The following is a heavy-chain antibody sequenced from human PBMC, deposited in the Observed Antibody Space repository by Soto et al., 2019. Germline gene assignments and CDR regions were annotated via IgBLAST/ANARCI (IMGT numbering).Heavy chain of an antibody. CDR1: GGSLSGYY. CDR2: INHSGST. CDR3: ARVFGSPLSLYGMDV. V-gene: IGHV4-34*01. D-gene: IGHD3-3*01. Sequence: SETLSLTCAVYGGSLSGYYWSWIRQPPGKGLEWIGDINHSGSTNYNPSLKSRVTISVDTSKNQFSLKLSSVTAADTAVYYCARVFGSPLSLYGMDVWGQGTTVTVSS. J-gene: IGHJ6*02.